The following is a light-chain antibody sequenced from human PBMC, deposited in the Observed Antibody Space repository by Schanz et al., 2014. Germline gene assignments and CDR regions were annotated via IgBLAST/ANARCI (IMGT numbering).Light chain of an antibody. V-gene: IGKV3-20*01. J-gene: IGKJ1*01. CDR1: QSVFNNY. Sequence: EIVLTQSPGTLSLSLGEGATLSCRASQSVFNNYLAWFQQKPGQAPRLLIYDASSRANGIPDRFSGSGSGTDFTLTISRLQPEDFAVYYCQHYVGSARTFGQGTKVEIK. CDR3: QHYVGSART. CDR2: DAS.